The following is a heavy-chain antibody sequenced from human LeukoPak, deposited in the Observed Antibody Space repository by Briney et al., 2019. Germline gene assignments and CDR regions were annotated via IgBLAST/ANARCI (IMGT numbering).Heavy chain of an antibody. CDR3: ERGPYDFVQIGY. D-gene: IGHD3-3*01. Sequence: GGSLRLSCAGSTFTFNSFGWNGLRQAPGKGLEWVSSISTSSSYIYYADSVKGRFTISRDNDKNSLFLQMNSLRAEDTTAYYCERGPYDFVQIGYWGQGTLVTVSS. V-gene: IGHV3-21*01. CDR1: TFTFNSFG. J-gene: IGHJ4*02. CDR2: ISTSSSYI.